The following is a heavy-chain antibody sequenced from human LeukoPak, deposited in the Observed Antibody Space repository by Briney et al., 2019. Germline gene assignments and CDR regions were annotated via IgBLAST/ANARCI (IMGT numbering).Heavy chain of an antibody. Sequence: PSETLSLTCAVYGGSFSGYYWSWIRQPPGKGLEWIGYIYYSGSTNYNPSLKSRVTISVDTSKNQFSLKPSSVTAADTAVYYCARGGDPIVGATYYFDYWGQGTLVTVSS. D-gene: IGHD1-26*01. CDR3: ARGGDPIVGATYYFDY. J-gene: IGHJ4*02. CDR2: IYYSGST. CDR1: GGSFSGYY. V-gene: IGHV4-59*01.